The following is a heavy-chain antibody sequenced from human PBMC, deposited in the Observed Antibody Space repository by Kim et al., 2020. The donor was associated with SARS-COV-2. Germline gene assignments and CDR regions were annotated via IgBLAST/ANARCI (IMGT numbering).Heavy chain of an antibody. CDR1: GFTFRNYA. Sequence: GGSLRLSCAASGFTFRNYAYPWVRQAPGKGLEWVATIGAGGGTQHEADAESRRIISTDNYTNTPFLQLNSRRAAEETPYYCSTGVGGSFRGSRRMDVWG. CDR2: TIGAGGGT. J-gene: IGHJ6*02. D-gene: IGHD2-15*01. CDR3: STGVGGSFRGSRRMDV. V-gene: IGHV3-23*01.